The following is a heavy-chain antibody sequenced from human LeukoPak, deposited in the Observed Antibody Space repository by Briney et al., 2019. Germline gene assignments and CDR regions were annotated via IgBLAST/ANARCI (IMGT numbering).Heavy chain of an antibody. D-gene: IGHD5-12*01. CDR3: ARGHSGYDTPDY. CDR1: GGSFSGYY. CDR2: INHSGST. V-gene: IGHV4-34*01. J-gene: IGHJ4*02. Sequence: SETLSLTCAVYGGSFSGYYWSWIRQPPGKGLEWIGEINHSGSTNYNPSLKSRATISVDTSKNQFSLKLSSVTAADTAVYYCARGHSGYDTPDYWGQGTLVTASS.